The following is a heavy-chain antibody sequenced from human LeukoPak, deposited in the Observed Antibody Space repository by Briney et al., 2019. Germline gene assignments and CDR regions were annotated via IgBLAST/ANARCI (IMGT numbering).Heavy chain of an antibody. D-gene: IGHD6-19*01. CDR1: GFPLRSYD. CDR2: IRPSGDNT. V-gene: IGHV3-23*01. CDR3: ARVAGWHWFDP. Sequence: GGSLRLSCAASGFPLRSYDMTWVRQAPGRGLEWVSSIRPSGDNTYYGDSVKGRFTISRDNSKNTVYLEMNNMRDDDTAVYYCARVAGWHWFDPWGQGTLVTVSS. J-gene: IGHJ5*02.